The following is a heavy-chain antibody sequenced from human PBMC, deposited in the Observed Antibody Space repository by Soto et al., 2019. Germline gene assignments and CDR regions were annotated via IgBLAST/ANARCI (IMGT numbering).Heavy chain of an antibody. CDR1: GFTFSSYA. Sequence: GESLKISCAASGFTFSSYAMSWVRQAPGKGLEWVSAISGSGGSTYYADSVKGRFTISRDNSKNTLYLQMNSLRAEDTAVYYCATGNSGSYYDYWGQGTLVTVSS. V-gene: IGHV3-23*01. D-gene: IGHD1-26*01. CDR3: ATGNSGSYYDY. CDR2: ISGSGGST. J-gene: IGHJ4*02.